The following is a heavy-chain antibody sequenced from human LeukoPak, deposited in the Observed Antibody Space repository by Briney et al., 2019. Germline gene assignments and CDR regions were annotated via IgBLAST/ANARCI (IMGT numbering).Heavy chain of an antibody. CDR1: GFAVFSNY. V-gene: IGHV3-66*01. D-gene: IGHD6-25*01. J-gene: IGHJ4*02. CDR2: IYSDGDT. CDR3: ATPSGGY. Sequence: GGSLRLSCAASGFAVFSNYMNWVRQAPGKGLEWVSVIYSDGDTSYADSVKGRFTISRDISKNTPYLQMNSLRAEDTAVYYCATPSGGYWGQGTLVTVSS.